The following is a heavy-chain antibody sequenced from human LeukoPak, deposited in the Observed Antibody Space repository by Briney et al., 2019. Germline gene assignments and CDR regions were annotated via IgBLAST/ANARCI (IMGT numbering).Heavy chain of an antibody. D-gene: IGHD3-22*01. J-gene: IGHJ4*02. Sequence: PSETLSLTCTVSGGSISSSSYYWAWIRQPPGKGLEWIGSIYYSGSTYYNPSLKSRVTISVDTSKNQFSLKLSSVTAADTAVYYCARDHRFFDSSGYYLVYYFDYWGQGTLVTVSS. CDR2: IYYSGST. V-gene: IGHV4-39*07. CDR1: GGSISSSSYY. CDR3: ARDHRFFDSSGYYLVYYFDY.